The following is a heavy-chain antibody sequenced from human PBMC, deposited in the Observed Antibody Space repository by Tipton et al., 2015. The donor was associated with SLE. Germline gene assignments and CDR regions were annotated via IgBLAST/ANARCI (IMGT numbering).Heavy chain of an antibody. CDR3: AGVLWMGGGATDGWFGP. J-gene: IGHJ5*02. Sequence: QSGPEVKKPGASVKVSCKASGYTFTSYGISWVRQAPGQGLEWMGWISAYNGNTNYAQKLQGRVTMTTDTSTSTAYMELRSLRSDGTAGYYCAGVLWMGGGATDGWFGPWGQGTLVTVSS. V-gene: IGHV1-18*01. CDR2: ISAYNGNT. CDR1: GYTFTSYG. D-gene: IGHD1-26*01.